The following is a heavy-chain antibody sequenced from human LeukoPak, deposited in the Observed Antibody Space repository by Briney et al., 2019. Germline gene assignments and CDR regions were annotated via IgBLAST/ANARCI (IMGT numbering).Heavy chain of an antibody. Sequence: PPETLSLTCAVYGGSFSGYYWSWIRQPPGKGLEWIGEINHSGSTNYNPSLKSRVTISVDTSKNQFSLKLSSVTAADTAVYYCARDRHDSSGIHTLDYWGQGTLVTVSS. V-gene: IGHV4-34*01. D-gene: IGHD3-22*01. CDR2: INHSGST. J-gene: IGHJ4*02. CDR3: ARDRHDSSGIHTLDY. CDR1: GGSFSGYY.